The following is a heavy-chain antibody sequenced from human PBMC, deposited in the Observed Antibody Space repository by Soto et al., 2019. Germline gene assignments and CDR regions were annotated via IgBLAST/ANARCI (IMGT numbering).Heavy chain of an antibody. CDR3: ASFRNYLLDYYYYGMDV. CDR2: IYYSGST. CDR1: GCSISSGGYY. Sequence: SETLSLTCTFSGCSISSGGYYWSWIRQHPGKGLEWIGYIYYSGSTYYNPSLKSRVTISVDTSKNQFSLKLSSVTAADTAVYYCASFRNYLLDYYYYGMDVWGQGTTVTVSS. D-gene: IGHD4-4*01. J-gene: IGHJ6*02. V-gene: IGHV4-31*03.